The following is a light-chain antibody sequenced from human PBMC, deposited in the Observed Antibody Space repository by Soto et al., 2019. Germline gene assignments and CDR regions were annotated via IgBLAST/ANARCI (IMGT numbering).Light chain of an antibody. CDR2: AAS. Sequence: DIQMTQSPSSLSASVGDRVTITCRASQSISSYLNWYQQKPGKAPKLLIYAASSLQSGVPSRFSGSGSGTDFTLNINSLQPEDFATYYCQKSYSSPPTFGGGTKVEIK. J-gene: IGKJ4*01. CDR3: QKSYSSPPT. CDR1: QSISSY. V-gene: IGKV1-39*01.